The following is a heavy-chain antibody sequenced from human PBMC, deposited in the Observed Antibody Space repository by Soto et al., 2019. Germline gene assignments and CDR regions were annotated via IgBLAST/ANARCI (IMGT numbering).Heavy chain of an antibody. CDR2: TYYRSKWYN. CDR1: GDSVSSNSAA. J-gene: IGHJ6*02. CDR3: ARARQQLVLTTVGDYYYYYGMDV. D-gene: IGHD6-13*01. V-gene: IGHV6-1*01. Sequence: QVQLQQSGPGLVKPSQTLSLTCAISGDSVSSNSAAWNWIRQSPSRGLEWLGRTYYRSKWYNDYAVSAKSRITINPDTSKNQFSLQLNSVTPDDTAVYYCARARQQLVLTTVGDYYYYYGMDVWGQGTTVTVSS.